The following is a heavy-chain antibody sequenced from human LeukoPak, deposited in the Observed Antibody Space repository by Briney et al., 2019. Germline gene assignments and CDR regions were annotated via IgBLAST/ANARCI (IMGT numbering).Heavy chain of an antibody. CDR1: GFTFSSYG. J-gene: IGHJ4*02. CDR2: IWYDGSNK. V-gene: IGHV3-33*01. D-gene: IGHD3-10*01. CDR3: ARDYMVRGGTRGAFDY. Sequence: GGSLRLSCAASGFTFSSYGMHWVRQAPGKGLEWVAVIWYDGSNKYYADSVKGRFTISRDNSKNTLYLQMNSLRAEDTAVYYCARDYMVRGGTRGAFDYWGQGTLVTVSS.